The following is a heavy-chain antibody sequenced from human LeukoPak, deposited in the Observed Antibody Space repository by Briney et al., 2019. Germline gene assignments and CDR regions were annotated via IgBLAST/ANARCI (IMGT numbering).Heavy chain of an antibody. J-gene: IGHJ3*02. Sequence: SETLSLTCTVSGGSINSYYWSWVRQPPGKGLEWIGYIYYTGSTKHNPSLKSRVTISVDTSKNQISLTLTSVTVADTAVYYCAKQKGGYCSSGSCPAAFDIWGQGTMVIVSS. CDR2: IYYTGST. CDR1: GGSINSYY. CDR3: AKQKGGYCSSGSCPAAFDI. D-gene: IGHD2-15*01. V-gene: IGHV4-59*08.